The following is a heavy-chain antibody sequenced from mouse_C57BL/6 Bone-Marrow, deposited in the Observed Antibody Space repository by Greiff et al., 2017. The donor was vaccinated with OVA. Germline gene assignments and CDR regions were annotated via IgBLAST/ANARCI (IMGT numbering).Heavy chain of an antibody. Sequence: VQLQQSGAELARPGASVKLSCKASGYTLTSYGISWVKQRTGQGLEWIGEIYPGSGNTYYNEKFKGKATLTADKSSSTAYMKLRSLTSEDSAVYFCALTQYFDVWGTGTTVTVSA. V-gene: IGHV1-81*01. D-gene: IGHD4-1*01. CDR1: GYTLTSYG. CDR2: IYPGSGNT. J-gene: IGHJ1*03. CDR3: ALTQYFDV.